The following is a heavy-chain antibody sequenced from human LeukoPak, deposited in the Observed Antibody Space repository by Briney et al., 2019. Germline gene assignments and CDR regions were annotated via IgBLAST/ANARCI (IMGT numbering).Heavy chain of an antibody. CDR3: ARVGECSSTSCYDAPYYYYGMDV. CDR2: INPSGGST. CDR1: GYTFTSYY. J-gene: IGHJ6*02. V-gene: IGHV1-46*01. D-gene: IGHD2-2*01. Sequence: ASVKVSCKASGYTFTSYYMHWVRQAPGQGLEWMGIINPSGGSTSYAQKFQGRVTMTRDTSTSTVYMELSSLRSEDTAVYYCARVGECSSTSCYDAPYYYYGMDVWGQGTTVTVSS.